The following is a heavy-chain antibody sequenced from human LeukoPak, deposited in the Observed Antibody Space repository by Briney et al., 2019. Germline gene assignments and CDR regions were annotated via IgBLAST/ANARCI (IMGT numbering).Heavy chain of an antibody. Sequence: GGSLRLSCAASGFTFSSYAMHWVRQAPGKGLEWVAVIWYDGSNKYYADSVKGRFTISRDNSKNTLYLQMNSLRAEDTAVYYCAKEGVADYYYYMDVWGKGTTVTVSS. CDR3: AKEGVADYYYYMDV. J-gene: IGHJ6*03. D-gene: IGHD2-21*01. V-gene: IGHV3-33*06. CDR1: GFTFSSYA. CDR2: IWYDGSNK.